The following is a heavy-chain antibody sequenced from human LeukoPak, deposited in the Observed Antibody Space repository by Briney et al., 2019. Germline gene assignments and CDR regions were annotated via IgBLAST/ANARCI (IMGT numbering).Heavy chain of an antibody. V-gene: IGHV3-23*01. CDR3: AKDPRGGYSGSWYFDY. CDR2: ISGGGDPT. CDR1: GFTFSNYA. J-gene: IGHJ4*02. Sequence: GGSLRLPCRASGFTFSNYAMSWVRQAPGKGLEWVSAISGGGDPTYYADSVKGRFTISRDNSKNTLYLQMNSLRAEDTAVYYCAKDPRGGYSGSWYFDYWGQGTLVTVSS. D-gene: IGHD1-26*01.